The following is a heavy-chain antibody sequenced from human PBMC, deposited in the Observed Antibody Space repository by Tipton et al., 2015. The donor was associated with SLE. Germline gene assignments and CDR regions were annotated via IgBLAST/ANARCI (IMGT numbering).Heavy chain of an antibody. J-gene: IGHJ4*02. Sequence: SLRLSCAASGFTFSSYGMHWVRQAPGKGLEWVSFISYNRSNIYYADSVKGRFTISRDNSKNTLYLQMNSLRAEDTAVYYCARPKEPYGASSTALEYWGKGPLVTVSS. CDR3: ARPKEPYGASSTALEY. CDR1: GFTFSSYG. CDR2: ISYNRSNI. V-gene: IGHV3-30*04. D-gene: IGHD6-13*01.